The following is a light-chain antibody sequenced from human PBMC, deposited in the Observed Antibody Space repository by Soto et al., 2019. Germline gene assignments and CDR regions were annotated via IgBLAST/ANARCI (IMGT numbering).Light chain of an antibody. J-gene: IGLJ1*01. CDR1: SSNIGAGYD. Sequence: QSVLTQPPSVSGAPGQRVTISCTGSSSNIGAGYDVHWFQQLPGTAPKLLIYGSYNRPSGVPDRFSGSKYGSSASLAITGLQAEDEADFYCESYDSGLSSYVLGTGTKVTVL. V-gene: IGLV1-40*01. CDR3: ESYDSGLSSYV. CDR2: GSY.